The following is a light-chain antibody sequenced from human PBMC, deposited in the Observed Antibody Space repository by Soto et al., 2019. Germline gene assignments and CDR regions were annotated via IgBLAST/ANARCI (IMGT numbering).Light chain of an antibody. V-gene: IGKV3-20*01. Sequence: VLTQSPGTLSLSAGEGATLSCRASQSVSSSYLAWYQQIPGQPPRLLIYGASRRATGIPDRFSGTGSGTDFTRSFSRLEPEDFAVYYCQQYGSSPVTCGQGTRLEIK. CDR1: QSVSSSY. CDR2: GAS. CDR3: QQYGSSPVT. J-gene: IGKJ5*01.